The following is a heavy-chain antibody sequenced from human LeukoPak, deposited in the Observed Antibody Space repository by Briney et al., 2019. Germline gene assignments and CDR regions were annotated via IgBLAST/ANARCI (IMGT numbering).Heavy chain of an antibody. D-gene: IGHD6-13*01. Sequence: PGGSLRLSCAASGFTFSTYGMYWARQAPGEGLEWVAVIVYDGSDKYYADSVRGRFTISRDNSKNTLYLQMNSLRADDTAVYYCVERDAAGLHYWGQGTLVTVSS. CDR2: IVYDGSDK. V-gene: IGHV3-30*02. J-gene: IGHJ4*02. CDR3: VERDAAGLHY. CDR1: GFTFSTYG.